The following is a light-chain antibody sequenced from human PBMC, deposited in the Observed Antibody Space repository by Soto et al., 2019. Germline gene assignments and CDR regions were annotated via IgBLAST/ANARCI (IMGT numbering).Light chain of an antibody. CDR2: GAS. V-gene: IGKV3-20*01. CDR3: QQYESYPWT. J-gene: IGKJ1*01. CDR1: QSVSSSY. Sequence: EIVLTQSPGTLSLSPGERTTLSCRASQSVSSSYLAWYQQKPGQAPRLLIYGASSRATGIPDRFSGSGSGTDFTLTISRLEPDDFATYFCQQYESYPWTFGQGTKVEI.